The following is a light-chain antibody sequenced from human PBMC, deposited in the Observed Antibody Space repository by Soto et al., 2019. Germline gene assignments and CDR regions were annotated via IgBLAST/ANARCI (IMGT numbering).Light chain of an antibody. J-gene: IGLJ2*01. V-gene: IGLV3-21*04. CDR1: NIGSKS. CDR2: FDS. Sequence: SYELTQPPSVSVAPGKTARIACGGKNIGSKSVHWYQQKPGQTPILVIYFDSDRPSGIPERFSGSNSGNTATLTFSRVEAGDEADYYCQVWDSSSDHVVFGGRTKLTVL. CDR3: QVWDSSSDHVV.